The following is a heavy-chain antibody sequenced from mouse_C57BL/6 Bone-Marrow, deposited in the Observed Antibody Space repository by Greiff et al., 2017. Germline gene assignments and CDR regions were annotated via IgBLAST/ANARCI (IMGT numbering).Heavy chain of an antibody. D-gene: IGHD2-10*01. J-gene: IGHJ2*01. Sequence: EVQLVESGGGLVQPGGSLKLSCAASGFTFSDYGMAWVRQAPRKGPEWVAFISNLAYSIYYADTVTGRFTFSRENAKNTLYLEMSSLRSEDTAMYYCARQAYKGFFDYWGQGTTLTVAS. CDR3: ARQAYKGFFDY. V-gene: IGHV5-15*01. CDR2: ISNLAYSI. CDR1: GFTFSDYG.